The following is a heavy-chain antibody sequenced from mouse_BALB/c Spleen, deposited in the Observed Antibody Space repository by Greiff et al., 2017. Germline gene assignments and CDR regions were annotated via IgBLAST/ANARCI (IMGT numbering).Heavy chain of an antibody. V-gene: IGHV1-37*01. Sequence: VQLKESGPELVKPGASVKISCKASGYSFTGYFMNWVKHSHGKSLEWIGRINPYNGDTFYNQKFKGKATLTVDKSSSTAHMELLSLTSEDSAVYYCGRREFAYWGQGTLVTVSA. CDR2: INPYNGDT. CDR1: GYSFTGYF. CDR3: GRREFAY. J-gene: IGHJ3*01.